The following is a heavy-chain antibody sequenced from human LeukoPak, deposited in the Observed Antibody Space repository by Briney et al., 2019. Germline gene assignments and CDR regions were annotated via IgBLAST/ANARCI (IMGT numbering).Heavy chain of an antibody. CDR2: INPSGGST. Sequence: ASVKVSCKASGYTFTSYYMHWVRQAPGQGLEWMGIINPSGGSTSYAQKFQGRVTMTRDMSTSTAYMELRSLRSDDTAVYYCARDGWGILTGSHDAFDIWGQGTMVTVSS. V-gene: IGHV1-46*01. D-gene: IGHD3-9*01. J-gene: IGHJ3*02. CDR1: GYTFTSYY. CDR3: ARDGWGILTGSHDAFDI.